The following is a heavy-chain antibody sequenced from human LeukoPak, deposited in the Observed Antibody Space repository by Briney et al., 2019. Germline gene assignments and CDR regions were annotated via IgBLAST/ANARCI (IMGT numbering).Heavy chain of an antibody. CDR3: AKSPAYYFDTSGFSDAFDL. J-gene: IGHJ3*01. CDR2: ITTSDGNT. D-gene: IGHD3-22*01. CDR1: GFTFSSYT. V-gene: IGHV3-23*01. Sequence: GGSLRLSCAASGFTFSSYTMSWVRQAPGKGLEWVSTITTSDGNTYYADSVKGRFTVSRDNSKNTLYLQMNSLGAEDTAVYYCAKSPAYYFDTSGFSDAFDLWGQGTMVTVSS.